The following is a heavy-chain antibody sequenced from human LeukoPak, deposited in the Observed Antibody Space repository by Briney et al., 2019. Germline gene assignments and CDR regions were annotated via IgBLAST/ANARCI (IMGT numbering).Heavy chain of an antibody. CDR2: ISAYNGNT. CDR1: GYTFTSYG. D-gene: IGHD3-10*01. V-gene: IGHV1-18*01. J-gene: IGHJ4*02. CDR3: ARDIIPYYGSGQFDY. Sequence: ASVKVSCKASGYTFTSYGISWVRQAPGQGLEWMGWISAYNGNTNYAQKLQGRVTMTTDTSTSTAYMELRSLRSDDTAVYYCARDIIPYYGSGQFDYWGQGTLVTVSS.